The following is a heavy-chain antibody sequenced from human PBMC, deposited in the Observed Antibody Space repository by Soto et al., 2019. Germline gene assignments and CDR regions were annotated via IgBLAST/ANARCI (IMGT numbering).Heavy chain of an antibody. Sequence: GASVKVSCKASGYTFTSYGISWVRQAPGQGLEWMGCISAYNGNTNYAQKLQGRVTMTTDPSTSTAYIELRSLRSDDTAVYYCVRSVVGPGRYAYAYPTWGQATLVTV. D-gene: IGHD2-15*01. J-gene: IGHJ5*02. CDR3: VRSVVGPGRYAYAYPT. CDR1: GYTFTSYG. CDR2: ISAYNGNT. V-gene: IGHV1-18*01.